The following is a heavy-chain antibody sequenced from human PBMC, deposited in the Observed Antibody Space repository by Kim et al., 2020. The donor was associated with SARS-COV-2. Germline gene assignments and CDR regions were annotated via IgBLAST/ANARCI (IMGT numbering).Heavy chain of an antibody. V-gene: IGHV3-23*01. CDR3: AKVGSSGWYANFDY. D-gene: IGHD6-19*01. J-gene: IGHJ4*02. Sequence: ADAVKGRLTISRDNSKNTLYLHMNSLRAEDTAVYYCAKVGSSGWYANFDYWGQGTLVTVSS.